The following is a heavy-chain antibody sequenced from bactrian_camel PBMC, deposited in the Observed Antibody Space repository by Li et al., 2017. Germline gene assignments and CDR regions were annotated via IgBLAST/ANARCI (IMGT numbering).Heavy chain of an antibody. CDR2: IDSDGDT. Sequence: HVQLVESGGGSVQAGGSLRLSCAARGYTYDTYCMGWFRRPPGKEREGIAVIDSDGDTAYAESLKDRFTISHDNAKNTLYLQMNSLKPEDTAIYYCAAAKGLPDLLRGGYLSARSYNYWGRGTQVTVS. D-gene: IGHD3*01. J-gene: IGHJ4*01. V-gene: IGHV3S55*01. CDR3: AAAKGLPDLLRGGYLSARSYNY. CDR1: GYTYDTYC.